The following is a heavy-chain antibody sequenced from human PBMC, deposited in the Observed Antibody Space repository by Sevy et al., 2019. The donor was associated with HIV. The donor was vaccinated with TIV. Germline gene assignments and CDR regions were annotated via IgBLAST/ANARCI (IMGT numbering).Heavy chain of an antibody. CDR1: GYTFTGYY. CDR3: ARVLPYYYDSSGYYFGVAGFDY. D-gene: IGHD3-22*01. CDR2: INPNSGGT. Sequence: ASVKVSCKASGYTFTGYYMHWVRQAPGQGLEWMGWINPNSGGTNYPQKFQGRVTMTRDTSISTAYMELIRLRSDDTAVYYCARVLPYYYDSSGYYFGVAGFDYWGQGTLVTVSS. J-gene: IGHJ4*02. V-gene: IGHV1-2*02.